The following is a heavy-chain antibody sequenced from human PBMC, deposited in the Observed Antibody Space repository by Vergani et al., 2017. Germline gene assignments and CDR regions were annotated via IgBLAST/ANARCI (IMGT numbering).Heavy chain of an antibody. J-gene: IGHJ5*02. CDR3: ARARKVRVRVVWDNWFDP. D-gene: IGHD3-3*01. Sequence: EVQLVESGGGLVQPGGSLRLSCAASGFTFSSYWMHWVRQAPGKGLVWVSRINNDGSSTSYADSLKGRFTISRDNAKNTLYPQMNSLRAEDAAVYYCARARKVRVRVVWDNWFDPWGQGTLVTVSS. CDR2: INNDGSST. V-gene: IGHV3-74*01. CDR1: GFTFSSYW.